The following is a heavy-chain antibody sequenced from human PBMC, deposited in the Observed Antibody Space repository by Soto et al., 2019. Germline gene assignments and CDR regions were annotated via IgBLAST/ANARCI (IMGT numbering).Heavy chain of an antibody. CDR2: IYHSGST. CDR3: ARDQWRTGPEGDYYYGMDV. D-gene: IGHD6-19*01. Sequence: SKTLSLTCAVSGCSISSSNWWSWVRQPPGKGLEWIGEIYHSGSTNYNPSLKSRVTISVDTSKNQFSLKLSSVTAADTAVYYCARDQWRTGPEGDYYYGMDVWGQGTTVTVSS. J-gene: IGHJ6*02. CDR1: GCSISSSNW. V-gene: IGHV4-4*02.